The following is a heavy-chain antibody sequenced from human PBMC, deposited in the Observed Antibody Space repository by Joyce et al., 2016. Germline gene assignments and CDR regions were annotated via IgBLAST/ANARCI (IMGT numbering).Heavy chain of an antibody. CDR1: DYAISSAYY. CDR3: ARDPSTWASNWYFDL. J-gene: IGHJ2*01. CDR2: IYPTGST. V-gene: IGHV4-38-2*02. Sequence: QVQLQESGPGLVKPSETLSLICAVSDYAISSAYYWAWIRQPPGKGLEWIGSIYPTGSTYCNPSLKSRLTISLDTSKNQFSLQLTSVAAADTAVYYCARDPSTWASNWYFDLWGRGSLVTVSS. D-gene: IGHD7-27*01.